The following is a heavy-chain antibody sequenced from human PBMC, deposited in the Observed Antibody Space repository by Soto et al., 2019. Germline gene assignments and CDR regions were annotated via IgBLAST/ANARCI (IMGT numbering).Heavy chain of an antibody. D-gene: IGHD6-25*01. CDR2: ISWNSGSI. J-gene: IGHJ3*02. CDR1: GFTFDDYA. Sequence: GGSLRLSCAASGFTFDDYAMHWVRQAPGKGLEWVSGISWNSGSIGYADSVKGRFTISRDNAKNSLYLQINSLRAEDTALYYCAKAPLWRLPQYAFDIWGQGTMVTVSS. CDR3: AKAPLWRLPQYAFDI. V-gene: IGHV3-9*01.